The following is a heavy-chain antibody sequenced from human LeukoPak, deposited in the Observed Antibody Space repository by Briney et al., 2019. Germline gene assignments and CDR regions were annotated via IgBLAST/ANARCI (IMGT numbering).Heavy chain of an antibody. CDR3: ARDHTMVRGVIIDY. J-gene: IGHJ4*02. D-gene: IGHD3-10*01. CDR1: GFTFSSYG. CDR2: ISYDGSNK. V-gene: IGHV3-30*03. Sequence: GGSLRLSCAASGFTFSSYGMHWVRQAPGKGLEWVAVISYDGSNKYYADSVKGRFTISRDNSKNTLYLQMNSLRAEDTAVYYCARDHTMVRGVIIDYWGQGTLVTVSS.